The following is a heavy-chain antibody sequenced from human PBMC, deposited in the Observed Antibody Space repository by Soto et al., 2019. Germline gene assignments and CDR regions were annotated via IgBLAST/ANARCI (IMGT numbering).Heavy chain of an antibody. CDR1: GFSLSNTRMG. CDR3: ARIQGDSSSWYLWFDP. Sequence: SGPTLVNHTETLTQTCTVSGFSLSNTRMGVSWIRQPPGKALEWLAHIFSNDEKSYSTSLKSRLTISKDTSKSQVVLTMTNMDPVDTATYYCARIQGDSSSWYLWFDPWGQGTLVTVSS. CDR2: IFSNDEK. J-gene: IGHJ5*02. V-gene: IGHV2-26*01. D-gene: IGHD6-13*01.